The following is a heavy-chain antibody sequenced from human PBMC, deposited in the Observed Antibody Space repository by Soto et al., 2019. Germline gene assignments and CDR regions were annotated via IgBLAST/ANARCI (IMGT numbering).Heavy chain of an antibody. CDR2: IYYSGST. CDR1: GGSISSYY. J-gene: IGHJ4*02. Sequence: SETLSLTCAVCGGSISSYYWSWIRQPPGKGLEWIGYIYYSGSTNYNPSLKSRVTISVDTSKNQFSLKVSSVTAADTAVYYCARQMTTLTTFDYWGQGTLVTVSS. D-gene: IGHD4-17*01. CDR3: ARQMTTLTTFDY. V-gene: IGHV4-59*01.